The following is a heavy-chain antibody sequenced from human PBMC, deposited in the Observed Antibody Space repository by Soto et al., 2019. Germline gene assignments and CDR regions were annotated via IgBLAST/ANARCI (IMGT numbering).Heavy chain of an antibody. J-gene: IGHJ4*02. CDR3: AKENGYSSSWFEFDY. D-gene: IGHD6-13*01. CDR1: GFTFSSYA. V-gene: IGHV3-23*01. CDR2: ISGSGGST. Sequence: EVQLLESGGGLVQPGGSLRLSCAAAGFTFSSYAMSWVRQAPGKVLEWVSAISGSGGSTYYADSVKGRFTISRDNSKNTLYLQRNSLRAEDTAVYYCAKENGYSSSWFEFDYWGQGTLVNVSS.